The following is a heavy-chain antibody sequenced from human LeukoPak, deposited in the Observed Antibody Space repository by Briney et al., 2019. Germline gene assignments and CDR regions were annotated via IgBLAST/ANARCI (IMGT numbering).Heavy chain of an antibody. V-gene: IGHV3-53*01. Sequence: QPGGSLRLSCAASGFTFSSYAMSWVRQAPGKGLEWVSVIYSGGTTYYADSVKGRFTISRDNSKNTLLLQMNSLRAEDTAVYYCARGKPLLGYFDNWGQGTLVTVSS. CDR3: ARGKPLLGYFDN. D-gene: IGHD2-8*02. CDR2: IYSGGTT. CDR1: GFTFSSYA. J-gene: IGHJ4*02.